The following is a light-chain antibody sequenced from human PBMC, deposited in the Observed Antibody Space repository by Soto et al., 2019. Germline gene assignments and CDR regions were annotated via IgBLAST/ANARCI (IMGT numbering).Light chain of an antibody. CDR3: QHSYTVPIA. V-gene: IGKV1-39*01. CDR2: AAS. Sequence: DIQMTQSPSSLSASVGAGVTITCRASQDIIRHLNWYQHKPGRAPRLLIYAASTLQSGVPSRFTGSGSGTEFTLTISGLQPEDFATYYCQHSYTVPIAFGQGTRLEIK. J-gene: IGKJ5*01. CDR1: QDIIRH.